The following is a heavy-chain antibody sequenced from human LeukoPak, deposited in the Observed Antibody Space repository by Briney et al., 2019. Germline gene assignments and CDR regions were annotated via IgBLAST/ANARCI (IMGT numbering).Heavy chain of an antibody. CDR1: GYTFTSYG. D-gene: IGHD5-18*01. Sequence: ASVKVSCKPSGYTFTSYGISWVRQAPGQGLEWMGWISAYNGNTNYAQKLQGRVTMTTDTSTSTAYMELRSLRSDDTAVYYCARDLELWYPVGYWGQGTLVTVSS. CDR3: ARDLELWYPVGY. CDR2: ISAYNGNT. J-gene: IGHJ4*02. V-gene: IGHV1-18*01.